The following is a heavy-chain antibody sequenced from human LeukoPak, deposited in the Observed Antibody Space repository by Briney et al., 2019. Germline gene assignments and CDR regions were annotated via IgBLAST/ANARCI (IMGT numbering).Heavy chain of an antibody. CDR2: IYPGDSDT. Sequence: GESLKISCKGSGYKFANYWIAWVRQMPGKGLEWMGIIYPGDSDTRYSPSFQGQVTISADKSLNTAHLQWNSLKASDTAMYFCARKEEVRPFDYWGQGTLVSVSS. CDR3: ARKEEVRPFDY. CDR1: GYKFANYW. V-gene: IGHV5-51*01. J-gene: IGHJ4*02.